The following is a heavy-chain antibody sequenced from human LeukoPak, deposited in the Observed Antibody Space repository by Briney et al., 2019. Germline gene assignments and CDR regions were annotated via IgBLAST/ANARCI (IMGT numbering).Heavy chain of an antibody. D-gene: IGHD1-1*01. CDR3: ARSGGTWSDNY. J-gene: IGHJ4*02. CDR2: INHSGST. V-gene: IGHV4-34*01. CDR1: GGSFSGYY. Sequence: SETLSLTCAVYGGSFSGYYWSWIRQPPGKGLEWIGEINHSGSTNYNPSLKSRITISADTSKNQFSLSLISVTAADTAVYYSARSGGTWSDNYWGQGTLVTVSS.